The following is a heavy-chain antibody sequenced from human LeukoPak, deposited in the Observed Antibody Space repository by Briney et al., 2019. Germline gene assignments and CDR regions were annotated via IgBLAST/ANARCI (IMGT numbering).Heavy chain of an antibody. CDR2: IQGDGSST. J-gene: IGHJ6*02. Sequence: GGSLRLSCAASGFTLSNYWMHWVRQAPGKGLVWVSRIQGDGSSTAYADSVKGRFTISRDNAKNTLYLQMNSLRAEDTAVYYCARKGTSPHGMDVWGQGTTVTVSS. CDR3: ARKGTSPHGMDV. D-gene: IGHD3-10*01. CDR1: GFTLSNYW. V-gene: IGHV3-74*01.